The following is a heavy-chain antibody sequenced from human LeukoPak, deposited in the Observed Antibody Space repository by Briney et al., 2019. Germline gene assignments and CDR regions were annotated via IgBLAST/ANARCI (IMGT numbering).Heavy chain of an antibody. CDR3: ARAPYSSGWRTPEDGPDY. CDR1: GCSFDDYG. Sequence: PGGSLRLSCAASGCSFDDYGMSWVRHAPGKGLEWVSGIYRNGGSTGYADSVKGRFTISRDNAKNYLYLPMNRLRAEDTALYYCARAPYSSGWRTPEDGPDYWGQGTLVTVSS. V-gene: IGHV3-20*04. CDR2: IYRNGGST. J-gene: IGHJ4*02. D-gene: IGHD6-19*01.